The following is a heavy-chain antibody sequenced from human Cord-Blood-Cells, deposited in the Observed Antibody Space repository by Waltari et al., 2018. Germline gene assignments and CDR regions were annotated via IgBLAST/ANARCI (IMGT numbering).Heavy chain of an antibody. J-gene: IGHJ4*02. CDR2: IWYDGSNK. D-gene: IGHD1-1*01. CDR3: AKEGNGDYVDY. V-gene: IGHV3-30*18. CDR1: GFTFSSYG. Sequence: QVQLVESGGGVVQPGRSLRLSCAASGFTFSSYGMHWVRQAPGKGWEWVAVIWYDGSNKYYADAVKGRFTISRDNSKNTLYLQMNSLRAEDTAMYYCAKEGNGDYVDYWGQGTLVTVSS.